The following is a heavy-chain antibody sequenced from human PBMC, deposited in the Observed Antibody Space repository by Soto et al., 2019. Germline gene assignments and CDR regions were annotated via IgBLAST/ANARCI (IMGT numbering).Heavy chain of an antibody. V-gene: IGHV1-18*01. CDR1: GYTFTSYG. J-gene: IGHJ4*01. Sequence: ASVKVSCKASGYTFTSYGISWVRQAPGQGLEWMGWISAYNGNTNYAQKLQGRVTMTTDTSTSTVYMEMSSLRSEDTAVYYCVRETTSYHFDYWGHGIQVTVSS. CDR2: ISAYNGNT. D-gene: IGHD1-1*01. CDR3: VRETTSYHFDY.